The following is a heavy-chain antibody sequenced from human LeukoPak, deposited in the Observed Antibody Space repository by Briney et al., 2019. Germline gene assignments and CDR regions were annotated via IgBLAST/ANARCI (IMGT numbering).Heavy chain of an antibody. V-gene: IGHV3-48*01. Sequence: GGSLRLSCAASGFTFSSYSMNWVRQAPGKGLEWVSYISSSSTIYYADSVKGRFTISRDNAKNSLYLQMNSLRAEDTAVYYCARDMGQGDGYMDYWGQGTLVTVSS. D-gene: IGHD5-24*01. CDR3: ARDMGQGDGYMDY. CDR2: ISSSSTI. J-gene: IGHJ4*02. CDR1: GFTFSSYS.